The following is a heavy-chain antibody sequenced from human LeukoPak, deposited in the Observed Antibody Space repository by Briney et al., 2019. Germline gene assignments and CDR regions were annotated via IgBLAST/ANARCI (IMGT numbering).Heavy chain of an antibody. CDR2: INHSGST. CDR3: AGGLSTMVRGVITD. V-gene: IGHV4-34*01. D-gene: IGHD3-10*01. J-gene: IGHJ4*02. CDR1: GGSFSGYY. Sequence: PSETLSLTCAVYGGSFSGYYWSWIRQPPGKGLEWIGEINHSGSTNYNPSLKSRVTISVDTSKNQFSLKLSSVTAADTAVYYCAGGLSTMVRGVITDWGQGTLVTVSS.